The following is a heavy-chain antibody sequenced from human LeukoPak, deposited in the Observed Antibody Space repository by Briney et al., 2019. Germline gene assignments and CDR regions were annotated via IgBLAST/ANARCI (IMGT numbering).Heavy chain of an antibody. CDR2: IKQAGIEK. Sequence: GGSLRLSCAPSAFTLSSYYMSWLRGAPGKAVVGLPNIKQAGIEKYYVDALKGRFPSSRDNAKNSLYLKMNSLRAGDTAVYNCPRVVRGVPAAIRRLDWFDPWGEGTLVTVSS. J-gene: IGHJ5*02. D-gene: IGHD2-2*02. CDR3: PRVVRGVPAAIRRLDWFDP. V-gene: IGHV3-7*01. CDR1: AFTLSSYY.